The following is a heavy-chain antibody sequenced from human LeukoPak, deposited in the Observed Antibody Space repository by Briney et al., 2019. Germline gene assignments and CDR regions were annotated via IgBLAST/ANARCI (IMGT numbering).Heavy chain of an antibody. CDR2: IYYSGST. V-gene: IGHV4-59*01. J-gene: IGHJ4*02. CDR3: AKRSYGSGSHDY. CDR1: GGSISSYY. D-gene: IGHD3-10*01. Sequence: SETLSLTCTVSGGSISSYYWSWIRQPPGKGLGWIGYIYYSGSTNYNPSLKSRVTISVDTSKNQFSLKLSSVTAADTAVYYCAKRSYGSGSHDYWGQGTLVTVSS.